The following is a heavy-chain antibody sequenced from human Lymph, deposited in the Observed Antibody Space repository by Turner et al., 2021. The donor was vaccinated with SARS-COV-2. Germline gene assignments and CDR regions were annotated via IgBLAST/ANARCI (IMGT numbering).Heavy chain of an antibody. J-gene: IGHJ4*02. D-gene: IGHD4-17*01. CDR3: ARDIPTTADYFDY. CDR2: ISSSSSYI. V-gene: IGHV3-21*01. Sequence: EVQLVESGGGLVKPGGSLRLSCAASGFTFSTYSMNWVRQAPGKGLEWISSISSSSSYIYYADSVKGRFTISRDDAKNSLYLQMNSLRDEDTAVYFCARDIPTTADYFDYWGQGTLVTVSS. CDR1: GFTFSTYS.